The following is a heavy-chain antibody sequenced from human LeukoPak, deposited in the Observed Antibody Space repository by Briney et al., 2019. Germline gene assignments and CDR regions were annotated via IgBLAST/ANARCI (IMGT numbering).Heavy chain of an antibody. D-gene: IGHD3/OR15-3a*01. Sequence: GGSLRLSCAASGFTFGTYDMSWVRQPPGKGLEWVSTLACLDSSCTEYYSDSVKGRFSISRDKSRSTLSLQLNSLRVEDAAMYYCVRDSEGSFDSWGQGTLVTVSS. CDR1: GFTFGTYD. CDR2: CLDSSCTE. V-gene: IGHV3-23*01. CDR3: VRDSEGSFDS. J-gene: IGHJ4*02.